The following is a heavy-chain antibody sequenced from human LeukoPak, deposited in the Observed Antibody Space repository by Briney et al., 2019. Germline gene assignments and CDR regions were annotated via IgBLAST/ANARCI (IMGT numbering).Heavy chain of an antibody. J-gene: IGHJ1*01. CDR1: GFTFSSYA. V-gene: IGHV3-23*01. D-gene: IGHD2-2*01. CDR3: AKSGRYCSSTSCYFAEYFQH. Sequence: PGGSLRLSCAASGFTFSSYAMSWVRQAPGKGLEWVSAISGSGGSTYYADSVKGRFTISRDNSKNTLYLQMNSLRAEDTAVYYCAKSGRYCSSTSCYFAEYFQHWGQGTLVTVSS. CDR2: ISGSGGST.